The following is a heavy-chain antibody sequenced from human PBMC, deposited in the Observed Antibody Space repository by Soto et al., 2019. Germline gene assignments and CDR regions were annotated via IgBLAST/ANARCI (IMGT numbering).Heavy chain of an antibody. D-gene: IGHD1-26*01. J-gene: IGHJ3*02. CDR1: GYTFTGYG. V-gene: IGHV1-18*01. CDR3: ARDSTVSADDAFDI. Sequence: ASVKVSCKASGYTFTGYGISWVRQAPGQGLEWMGWISAYNGNTNYAQKLQGRVTMTTDTSTSTAYMELRSLRSDDTAVYYCARDSTVSADDAFDIWGQGTMVTVSS. CDR2: ISAYNGNT.